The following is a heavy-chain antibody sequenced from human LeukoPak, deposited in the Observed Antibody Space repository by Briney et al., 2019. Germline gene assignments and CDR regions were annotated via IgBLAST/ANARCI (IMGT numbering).Heavy chain of an antibody. D-gene: IGHD3-22*01. CDR2: IIPIFGTA. J-gene: IGHJ4*02. CDR3: ARTYYYDSSGYYWGTYYFDY. Sequence: ASAKVSCKASGGTFSSYAISWVRQAPGQGLEWMGGIIPIFGTANYAQKFQGRVTITTDESTSTAYMELSSLRSEDTAVYYCARTYYYDSSGYYWGTYYFDYWGQGTLVTVSS. V-gene: IGHV1-69*05. CDR1: GGTFSSYA.